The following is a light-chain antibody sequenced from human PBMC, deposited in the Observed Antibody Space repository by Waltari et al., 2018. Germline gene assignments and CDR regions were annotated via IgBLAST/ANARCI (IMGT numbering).Light chain of an antibody. CDR1: SGSLSTTSY. CDR3: LLYMGGGMWV. J-gene: IGLJ3*02. CDR2: KSN. Sequence: QTVVTQEPSLSVSPGGTVKLTCALSSGSLSTTSYASWYQQTPGQAPRTLIYKSNTRSSGVPDRFSCSIFGNKAALTITGAQADDESDYYCLLYMGGGMWVFGGGTKLTVI. V-gene: IGLV8-61*01.